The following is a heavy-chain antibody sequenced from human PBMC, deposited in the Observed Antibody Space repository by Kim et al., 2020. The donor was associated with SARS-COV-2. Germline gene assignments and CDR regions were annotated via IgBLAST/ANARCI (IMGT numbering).Heavy chain of an antibody. Sequence: SPSFQGQVTISADKSISTAYLQWSSLKASDTAMYYCARLGSRGSSDYFDYWGQGTLVTVSS. D-gene: IGHD6-6*01. CDR3: ARLGSRGSSDYFDY. V-gene: IGHV5-51*01. J-gene: IGHJ4*02.